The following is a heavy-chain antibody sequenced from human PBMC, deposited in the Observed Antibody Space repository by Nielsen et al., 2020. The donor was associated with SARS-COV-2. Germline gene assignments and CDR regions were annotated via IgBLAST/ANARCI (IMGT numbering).Heavy chain of an antibody. CDR3: ARAGDGDHTDAFDF. Sequence: GGSLRLSCVGSGFFFSRFVMHWVRQAPGKGPEWVASIHYSGTTADYADSVKGRLTISRDNGKNSVYLQMNTLRAGDTGVYFCARAGDGDHTDAFDFWGQGTMVAVSS. D-gene: IGHD4-17*01. V-gene: IGHV3-23*05. J-gene: IGHJ3*01. CDR1: GFFFSRFV. CDR2: IHYSGTTA.